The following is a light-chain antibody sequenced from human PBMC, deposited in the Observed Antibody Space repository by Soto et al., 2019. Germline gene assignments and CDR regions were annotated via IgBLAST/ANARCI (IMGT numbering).Light chain of an antibody. CDR2: WAS. CDR1: QSVLYSSNNKNY. CDR3: QQYYSTPLT. J-gene: IGKJ2*01. Sequence: DIVMTQFPGSLAVSLGERATINCKSSQSVLYSSNNKNYLAWYQQKPGQPPKLLIYWASTRESGVPDRFSGSGSGTDFTLTISSLQAEDVAVYYCQQYYSTPLTFGQGTKLEIK. V-gene: IGKV4-1*01.